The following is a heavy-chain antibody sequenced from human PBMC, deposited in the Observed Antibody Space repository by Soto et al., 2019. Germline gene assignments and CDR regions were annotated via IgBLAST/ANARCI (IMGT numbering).Heavy chain of an antibody. D-gene: IGHD2-21*02. Sequence: QITLKESGPTLVKPTQTLTLTCTFSGFSLSTERVGVGWVRQPPGEALEWLALIYWDDDKRYSPSLSSRLTITKDTTENQVVLTMTNMDPVDTATYYCAHLVVTPIHFDYWGQGTLVTVSS. J-gene: IGHJ4*02. CDR2: IYWDDDK. CDR1: GFSLSTERVG. V-gene: IGHV2-5*02. CDR3: AHLVVTPIHFDY.